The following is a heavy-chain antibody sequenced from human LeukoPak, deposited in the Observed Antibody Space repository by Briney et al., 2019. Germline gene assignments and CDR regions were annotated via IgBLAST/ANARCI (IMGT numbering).Heavy chain of an antibody. D-gene: IGHD2-2*01. CDR1: GGTFSSYA. J-gene: IGHJ4*02. Sequence: GASVKVSCKASGGTFSSYAVSWVRQAPGQGLEWMGRIIPIFGTANYAQKFQGRVTITADESTSTAYMELSSLRSEDTAVYYCARDRRGFGSCSSTSCYGFDYWGQGTLVTVSS. CDR2: IIPIFGTA. V-gene: IGHV1-69*15. CDR3: ARDRRGFGSCSSTSCYGFDY.